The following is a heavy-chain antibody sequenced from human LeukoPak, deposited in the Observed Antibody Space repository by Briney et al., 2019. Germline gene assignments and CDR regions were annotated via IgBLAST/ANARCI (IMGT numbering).Heavy chain of an antibody. J-gene: IGHJ4*02. CDR2: IKQDGSEK. V-gene: IGHV3-7*01. CDR1: GFTFSSYW. Sequence: GGSLRLSCAASGFTFSSYWMSWVRQAPGKGLEWVANIKQDGSEKYYVDSVKGRFTISRDNAKNSLYLQMNSLRAEDTAVYYCARDAGTLVVVPAATFDYWGQGTLVTVSS. D-gene: IGHD2-2*01. CDR3: ARDAGTLVVVPAATFDY.